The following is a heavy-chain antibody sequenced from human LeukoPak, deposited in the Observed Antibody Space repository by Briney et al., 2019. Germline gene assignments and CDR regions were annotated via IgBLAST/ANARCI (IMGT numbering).Heavy chain of an antibody. Sequence: ASVKVSCTASGYTFTSYYMHWVRQAPGQGLEWMGIINPSGGSTSYAQKFQGRVTMTSDTSTSTVYMELSSLRSEDTAVYYCARANMVRGVGSFFDRNWFDPWGQGTLVTVSS. CDR2: INPSGGST. V-gene: IGHV1-46*01. D-gene: IGHD3-10*01. CDR1: GYTFTSYY. CDR3: ARANMVRGVGSFFDRNWFDP. J-gene: IGHJ5*02.